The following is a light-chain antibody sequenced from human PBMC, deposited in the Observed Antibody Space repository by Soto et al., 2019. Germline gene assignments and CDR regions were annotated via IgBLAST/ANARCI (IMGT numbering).Light chain of an antibody. V-gene: IGKV3-11*01. CDR2: DAS. J-gene: IGKJ4*01. Sequence: EIVLTQSPATLSLSPGERATLSCRASQSVRSYLAWYQQKPGQAPRLLIYDASNRATGIPARFSGSGSGTDFPLTISSLEPEDFAVYYCQQRSNWPLTFGGGNKVEIK. CDR3: QQRSNWPLT. CDR1: QSVRSY.